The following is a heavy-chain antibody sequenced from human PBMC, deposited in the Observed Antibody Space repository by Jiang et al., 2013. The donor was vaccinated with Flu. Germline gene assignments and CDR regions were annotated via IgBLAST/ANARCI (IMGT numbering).Heavy chain of an antibody. Sequence: NVSCKASGYTFTSYAMHWVRQAPGQRLEWMGWINAGNGNTKYSQKFQGRVTITRDTSASTAYMELSSLRSEDTAVYYCARVGAGGLGNFNDYWGQGTLVTVSS. D-gene: IGHD1-26*01. CDR1: GYTFTSYA. V-gene: IGHV1-3*01. CDR2: INAGNGNT. J-gene: IGHJ4*02. CDR3: ARVGAGGLGNFNDY.